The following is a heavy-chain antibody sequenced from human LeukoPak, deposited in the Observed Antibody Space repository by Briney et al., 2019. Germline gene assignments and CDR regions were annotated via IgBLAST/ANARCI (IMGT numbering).Heavy chain of an antibody. CDR2: INPNSGGT. CDR3: ARVAVAERRKVDY. Sequence: ASVKVSCKASGYTFTSYDINWVRQATGQGLEWMGWINPNSGGTNYAQKFQGRVTMTRDTSISTAYMELSRLRSDDTAVYYCARVAVAERRKVDYWGQGTLVTVSS. CDR1: GYTFTSYD. V-gene: IGHV1-2*02. J-gene: IGHJ4*02. D-gene: IGHD6-19*01.